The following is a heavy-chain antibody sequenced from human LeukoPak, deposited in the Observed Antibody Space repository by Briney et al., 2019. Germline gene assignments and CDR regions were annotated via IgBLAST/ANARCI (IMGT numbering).Heavy chain of an antibody. CDR3: ARVDGGSLLTGEYWFDP. CDR1: GYTFTGYY. Sequence: GASVKVSCKASGYTFTGYYMHWVRQAPGQGLEWMGWINPNSGGTNYAQKFQGRVTMTRDTSISTAYMELSWLRSDDTAVYYCARVDGGSLLTGEYWFDPWGQGTLVTVSS. D-gene: IGHD7-27*01. V-gene: IGHV1-2*02. J-gene: IGHJ5*02. CDR2: INPNSGGT.